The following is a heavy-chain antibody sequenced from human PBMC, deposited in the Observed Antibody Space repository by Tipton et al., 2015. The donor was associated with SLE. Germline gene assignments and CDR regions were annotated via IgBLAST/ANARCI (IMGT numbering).Heavy chain of an antibody. CDR3: ARRNYDVLTGYYDAFDI. J-gene: IGHJ3*02. V-gene: IGHV4-59*07. CDR2: IYHSGIT. CDR1: GGSIRSYY. Sequence: TLSLTCTVSGGSIRSYYWTWIRQPPGKRLEWIAYIYHSGITNYNPSLQSRVTISVDRSKNQFSLKLTSVTATDTAVYNCARRNYDVLTGYYDAFDIWGQGTMVTVSS. D-gene: IGHD3-9*01.